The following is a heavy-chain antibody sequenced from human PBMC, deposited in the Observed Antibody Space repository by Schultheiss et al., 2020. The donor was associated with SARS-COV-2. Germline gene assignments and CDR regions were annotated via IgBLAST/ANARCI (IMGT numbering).Heavy chain of an antibody. CDR3: ARGGYYYYMDV. V-gene: IGHV4-59*01. J-gene: IGHJ6*03. CDR1: GGSISSYY. CDR2: IYYSGST. Sequence: SETLSLTCTVSGGSISSYYWSWIRQPPGKGLVWIGYIYYSGSTNYNPSLKSRVTISVDTSKNQFSLKLSSVTAADTAVYYCARGGYYYYMDVWGKGTTITVSS.